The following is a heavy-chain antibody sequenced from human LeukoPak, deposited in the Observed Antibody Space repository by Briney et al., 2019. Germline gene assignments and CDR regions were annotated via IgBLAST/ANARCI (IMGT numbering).Heavy chain of an antibody. CDR2: IFYSGST. V-gene: IGHV4-39*01. J-gene: IGHJ4*02. D-gene: IGHD3-22*01. CDR1: GGSISSSNYY. CDR3: ARLIYYYDSNAFHQPCYFDY. Sequence: PSETLSLTRTVSGGSISSSNYYWGWIRQPPGKGLEWIGGIFYSGSTYYNPSLKSRVTISVDTSRNQFSLKLGSVTAADTAVYYCARLIYYYDSNAFHQPCYFDYWGQGTLVTVSS.